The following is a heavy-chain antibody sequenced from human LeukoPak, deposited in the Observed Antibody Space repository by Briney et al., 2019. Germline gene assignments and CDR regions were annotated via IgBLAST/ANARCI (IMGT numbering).Heavy chain of an antibody. CDR3: ARAPLYPLPHNWFDP. V-gene: IGHV1-2*02. J-gene: IGHJ5*02. CDR2: INPNSGGT. CDR1: GYTFTGYY. D-gene: IGHD3-16*01. Sequence: GASVKVSCKASGYTFTGYYMHWVRQAPGQGLEWMGWINPNSGGTNYAQKFQGRVTMTRDTSISTAYMEPSRLRSDDTAVYYCARAPLYPLPHNWFDPWGQGTLVTVSS.